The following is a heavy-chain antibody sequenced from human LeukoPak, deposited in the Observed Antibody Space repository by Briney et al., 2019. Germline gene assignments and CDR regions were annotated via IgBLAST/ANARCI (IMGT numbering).Heavy chain of an antibody. V-gene: IGHV3-64D*06. D-gene: IGHD6-13*01. CDR2: ISSNGGST. CDR1: GFTFSSYA. Sequence: GGSLGLSCSASGFTFSSYAMHWVRQAPGKGLGYVSAISSNGGSTYYADSVKGRFTISRDKSKKTLYLQMRSLRAEDTAVYYCVKKAAARTGWGQGTLVTVSS. CDR3: VKKAAARTG. J-gene: IGHJ4*02.